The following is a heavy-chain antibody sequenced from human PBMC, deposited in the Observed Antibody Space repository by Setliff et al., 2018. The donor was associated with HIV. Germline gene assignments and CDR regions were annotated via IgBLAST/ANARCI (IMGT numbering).Heavy chain of an antibody. D-gene: IGHD3-3*01. CDR3: ARDATYYNFWSGSYDAFDV. J-gene: IGHJ3*01. CDR1: GGSFSGYY. V-gene: IGHV4-34*01. Sequence: PSETLSLTCAVYGGSFSGYYWSWIRQPPGKGLEWIGEINHSGSTNYNPSLKSRVTISVDTSKNQFSLKLSSVTAADTAVYYCARDATYYNFWSGSYDAFDVWGPGTMVTVSS. CDR2: INHSGST.